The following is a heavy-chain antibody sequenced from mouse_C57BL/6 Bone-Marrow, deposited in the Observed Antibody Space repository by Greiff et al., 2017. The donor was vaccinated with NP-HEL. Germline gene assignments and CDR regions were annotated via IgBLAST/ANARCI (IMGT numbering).Heavy chain of an antibody. CDR2: SRNKANDYTT. Sequence: EVKLVDSGGGLVQSGRSLRLSCATSGFTFSDFYMEWVRQAPGKGLEWIAASRNKANDYTTEYSASVKGRFIVSRDTSQSILYLQMNALRAEDTAIYYCARGGNYGSSRYWYFDVWGTGTTVTVSS. J-gene: IGHJ1*03. CDR3: ARGGNYGSSRYWYFDV. V-gene: IGHV7-1*01. D-gene: IGHD1-1*01. CDR1: GFTFSDFY.